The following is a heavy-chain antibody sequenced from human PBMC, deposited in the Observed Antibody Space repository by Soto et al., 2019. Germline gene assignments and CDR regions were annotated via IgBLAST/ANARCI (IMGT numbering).Heavy chain of an antibody. V-gene: IGHV1-8*01. CDR1: GYTFTSYD. CDR2: XXPNSGNT. Sequence: QVQLVQSGAEVKKPGASVKVSCKASGYTFTSYDINWVRQATGQGLEWMXWXXPNSGNTGYAQKFQGRVTMTRNTXXXXXXXXXXXXXXXXXXXXXXXXXXXXXXXXVXGXXTTXTVSS. J-gene: IGHJ6*02. CDR3: XXXXXXXXXXV.